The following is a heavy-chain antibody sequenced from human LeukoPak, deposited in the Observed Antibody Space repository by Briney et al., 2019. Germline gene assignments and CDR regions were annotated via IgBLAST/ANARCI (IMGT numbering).Heavy chain of an antibody. D-gene: IGHD5-18*01. CDR2: IIPIFGTA. Sequence: SVKVSCKASGGTFSSYAISWVLQAPGQGLEWMGRIIPIFGTANYAQKFQGRVTITTDESTSTAYMELSSLRSEDTAVYYCARDGGYSYGLYFDYWGQGTLVTVSS. CDR3: ARDGGYSYGLYFDY. J-gene: IGHJ4*02. CDR1: GGTFSSYA. V-gene: IGHV1-69*05.